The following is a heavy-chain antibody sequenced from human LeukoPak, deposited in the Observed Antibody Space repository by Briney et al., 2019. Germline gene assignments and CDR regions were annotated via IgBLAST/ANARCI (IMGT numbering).Heavy chain of an antibody. CDR1: GGTFSSYA. V-gene: IGHV1-69*05. Sequence: SVKVSCKASGGTFSSYAISWVRQAPGQGLQWMGGIIPIFGTANYAQKFQGRVTITTDECTSTAYMELSSLRSEDTAVYYCARDSGHCSSTSCYILTGTWGQGTLVTVSS. D-gene: IGHD2-2*02. CDR2: IIPIFGTA. CDR3: ARDSGHCSSTSCYILTGT. J-gene: IGHJ4*02.